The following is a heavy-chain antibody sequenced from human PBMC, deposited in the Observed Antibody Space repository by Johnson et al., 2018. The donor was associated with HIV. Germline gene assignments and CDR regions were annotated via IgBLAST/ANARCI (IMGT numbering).Heavy chain of an antibody. CDR1: GFTFSDYY. V-gene: IGHV3-11*04. CDR3: ARGFLTGTPSDAFDI. CDR2: ISGSGGAI. J-gene: IGHJ3*02. Sequence: QVHLVESGGGLVQPGGSLRLSCAASGFTFSDYYMSWIRQAPGKGLEWVSYISGSGGAIYYADSVKGRFTISRDNSKNALYLQMNSLRAEDTAVYYCARGFLTGTPSDAFDIWGQGTMVTVSS. D-gene: IGHD1-1*01.